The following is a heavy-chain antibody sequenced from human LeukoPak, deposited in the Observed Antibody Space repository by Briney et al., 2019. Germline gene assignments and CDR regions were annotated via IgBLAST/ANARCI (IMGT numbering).Heavy chain of an antibody. Sequence: PSETLSLTCTVSGYSISSGYYWGWIRQPPGKGLEWIGSIYHSGSTYYNPSLKSRVTISVDTSKNQFSLKLSSVTAADTAVYYCARGGGDYDYYYYYGMDVWGQGTTVTVSS. CDR3: ARGGGDYDYYYYYGMDV. D-gene: IGHD2-21*02. V-gene: IGHV4-38-2*02. CDR2: IYHSGST. J-gene: IGHJ6*02. CDR1: GYSISSGYY.